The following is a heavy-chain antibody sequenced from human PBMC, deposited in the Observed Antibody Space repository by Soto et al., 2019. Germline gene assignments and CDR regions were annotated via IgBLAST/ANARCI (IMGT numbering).Heavy chain of an antibody. CDR1: GGSISSNSYS. J-gene: IGHJ6*02. CDR2: LYSSRDT. V-gene: IGHV4-39*01. D-gene: IGHD2-15*01. Sequence: SETLSLTCSVSGGSISSNSYSWGWIRQPPGKGLEWIGTLYSSRDTYYNPSLKSRVTISTDTSQNQFSLDLTSVTATDTAVYFCARHPGYCSGGSCNGQYTLDVWGQGTTVTVSS. CDR3: ARHPGYCSGGSCNGQYTLDV.